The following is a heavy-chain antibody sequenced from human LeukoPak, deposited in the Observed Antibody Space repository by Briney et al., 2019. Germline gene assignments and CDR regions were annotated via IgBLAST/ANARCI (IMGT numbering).Heavy chain of an antibody. CDR1: EFTFSSYA. CDR3: ARDARGIAAAGTGY. J-gene: IGHJ4*02. CDR2: ISSSSSYI. V-gene: IGHV3-21*01. Sequence: SGGSLRLSGSASEFTFSSYAMHWVRQAPGKGLEWVSSISSSSSYIYYADSVKGRFTISRDNAKNSLYLQMNSLRAEDTAVYYCARDARGIAAAGTGYWGQGTLVTVSS. D-gene: IGHD6-13*01.